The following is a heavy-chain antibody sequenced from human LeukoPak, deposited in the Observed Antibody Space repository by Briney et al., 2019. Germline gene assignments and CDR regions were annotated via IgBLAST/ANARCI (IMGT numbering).Heavy chain of an antibody. D-gene: IGHD6-19*01. CDR3: ARLEYSSGPVDY. J-gene: IGHJ4*02. Sequence: SETLSLTCTVSGYSISSNYYWGWIRPPPGKGLQWIGSFYHTGSTYFNPSLKSRVTISVDTSKNHFSLKLSSVTAADTAVYYCARLEYSSGPVDYWGQGTLVTVSS. CDR2: FYHTGST. V-gene: IGHV4-38-2*02. CDR1: GYSISSNYY.